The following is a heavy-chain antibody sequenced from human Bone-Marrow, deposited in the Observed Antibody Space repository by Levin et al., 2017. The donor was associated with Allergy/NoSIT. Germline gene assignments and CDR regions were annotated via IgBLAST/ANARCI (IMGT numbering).Heavy chain of an antibody. CDR1: GSTFSSYA. CDR3: AKGEKRGYCSGGSCYGDFDY. Sequence: GESLKISCAASGSTFSSYAMSWVRQAPGKGLEWVSGVSTSGGSTYYADSVKGRFTISRDNSKNTVYLQMSSLRAEDTAVYYCAKGEKRGYCSGGSCYGDFDYWGQGTLVTVSS. CDR2: VSTSGGST. D-gene: IGHD2-15*01. V-gene: IGHV3-23*01. J-gene: IGHJ4*02.